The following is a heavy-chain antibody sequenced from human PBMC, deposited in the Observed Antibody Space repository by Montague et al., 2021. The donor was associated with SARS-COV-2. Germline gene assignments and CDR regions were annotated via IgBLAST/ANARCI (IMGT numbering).Heavy chain of an antibody. Sequence: SETLSLTCTVSGASVGSSDWDWIRQSPGKGLEWIGYFYSVGSTDYNPSLKSRATISRDTSKNQFSLKVRSVTAADTAVYYCARETLTADAFDIWGQGTMVPVSS. CDR2: FYSVGST. D-gene: IGHD3-9*01. CDR1: GASVGSSD. J-gene: IGHJ3*02. V-gene: IGHV4-59*02. CDR3: ARETLTADAFDI.